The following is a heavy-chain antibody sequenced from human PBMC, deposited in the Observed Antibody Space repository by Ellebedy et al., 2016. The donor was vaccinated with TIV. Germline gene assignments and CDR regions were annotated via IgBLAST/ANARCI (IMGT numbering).Heavy chain of an antibody. CDR3: AGDPSSGNNWYYYLNY. CDR1: GSTLSRDA. V-gene: IGHV3-48*02. Sequence: GGSLRLXCEASGSTLSRDAMTWVRQAPGKGLEWGSYVSISSSNIHYAESVKGRFTISRDNAKNSLYLQMNSLRDEDTAVYYCAGDPSSGNNWYYYLNYWGQGTLVTVSS. D-gene: IGHD6-13*01. CDR2: VSISSSNI. J-gene: IGHJ4*02.